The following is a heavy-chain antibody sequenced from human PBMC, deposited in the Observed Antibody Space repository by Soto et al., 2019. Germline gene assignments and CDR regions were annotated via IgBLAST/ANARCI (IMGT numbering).Heavy chain of an antibody. CDR2: MNPNSGNT. CDR3: ARGRASGSYYLLDY. Sequence: GASVKVSCKASGYTFTSYDINWVRQATGQGLEWMGWMNPNSGNTGYAQKFQGRVTMTRNTSISTAYMELSSLRSEDTAVYYYARGRASGSYYLLDYWGQGTLVTVSS. V-gene: IGHV1-8*01. J-gene: IGHJ4*02. CDR1: GYTFTSYD. D-gene: IGHD3-10*01.